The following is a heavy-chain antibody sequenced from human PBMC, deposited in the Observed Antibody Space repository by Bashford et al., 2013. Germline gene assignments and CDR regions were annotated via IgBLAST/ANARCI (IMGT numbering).Heavy chain of an antibody. D-gene: IGHD3-9*01. CDR3: ARGGGDILTYGYGMDV. CDR1: GFTFSSYS. V-gene: IGHV3-21*01. Sequence: GSLRLSCAASGFTFSSYSMNWVRQAPGKGLEWVSYISSSSSYIYYADSVKGRFTISRDNAKNSLYLQMNSLRAEDTAVYYCARGGGDILTYGYGMDVWGQGTTVTVSS. CDR2: ISSSSSYI. J-gene: IGHJ6*02.